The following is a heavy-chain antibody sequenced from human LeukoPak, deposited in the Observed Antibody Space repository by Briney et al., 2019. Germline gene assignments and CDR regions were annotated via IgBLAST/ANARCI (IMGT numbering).Heavy chain of an antibody. CDR3: ASGLVPFYDFWSSYYGMDV. CDR2: IKQDGSEK. CDR1: GFTFSSYW. V-gene: IGHV3-7*01. Sequence: GGSLRLSCAASGFTFSSYWMSWVRQAPGKGLEWVANIKQDGSEKYYVDSVKGRFTISRDNAKNSLYLQMNSLRAEDTAVYYCASGLVPFYDFWSSYYGMDVWGQGTTVTVSS. J-gene: IGHJ6*02. D-gene: IGHD3-3*01.